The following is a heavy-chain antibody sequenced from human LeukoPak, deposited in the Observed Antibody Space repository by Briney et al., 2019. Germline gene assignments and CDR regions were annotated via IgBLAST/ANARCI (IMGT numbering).Heavy chain of an antibody. CDR2: IIPIFGTA. D-gene: IGHD2/OR15-2a*01. CDR1: GGTFSSYA. V-gene: IGHV1-69*13. J-gene: IGHJ6*03. Sequence: GASVKVSCKASGGTFSSYAISWVRQAPGQGLEWMGGIIPIFGTANYAQKFQGRVTITADESTSTAYMELSSLRSEDTAVYYCGRSAVTGYYYYMDVWGKGTTVTISS. CDR3: GRSAVTGYYYYMDV.